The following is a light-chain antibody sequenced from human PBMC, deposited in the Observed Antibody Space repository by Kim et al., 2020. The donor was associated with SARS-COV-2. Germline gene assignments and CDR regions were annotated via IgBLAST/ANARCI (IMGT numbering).Light chain of an antibody. CDR2: GAF. CDR1: QSVSSSY. V-gene: IGKV3-20*01. CDR3: QHYGSSRT. Sequence: LSPGEREHLSCRASQSVSSSYLAWYQQKPGQAPRLLIYGAFSRATGIPDRFSGSGSGTDFSLTISRLEPEDCAVYYCQHYGSSRTFGQGTKVDIK. J-gene: IGKJ1*01.